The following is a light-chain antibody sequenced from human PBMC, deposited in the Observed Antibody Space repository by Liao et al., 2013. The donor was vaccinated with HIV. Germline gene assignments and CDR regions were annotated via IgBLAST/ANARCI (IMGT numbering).Light chain of an antibody. V-gene: IGLV3-25*03. CDR1: DWVDKR. CDR3: HSADSSGPHVL. CDR2: DHS. J-gene: IGLJ3*02. Sequence: SYELTQPPSVSVSPGQTANITCSGGDWVDKRASWYQQRPGQSPVLIIYDHSKRPSGIPERFSGSSSGTTVTLTISGVQAEDEADYYCHSADSSGPHVLFGGGTKLTVL.